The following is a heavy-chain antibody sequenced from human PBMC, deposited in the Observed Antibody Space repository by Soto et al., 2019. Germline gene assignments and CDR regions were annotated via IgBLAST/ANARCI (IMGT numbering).Heavy chain of an antibody. J-gene: IGHJ3*01. CDR1: GFTFSNYA. Sequence: EVQLLESGGGWVGPGGSLRLSCAASGFTFSNYAMNWVRQAPGKGLECVSVISGSGGSAYYADSVQGRFTISRDNSKNTLYMQMNSLRDEDTAIYYCVREGSGWNSRGSFDFWGRGTMVTVTS. D-gene: IGHD6-19*01. V-gene: IGHV3-23*01. CDR3: VREGSGWNSRGSFDF. CDR2: ISGSGGSA.